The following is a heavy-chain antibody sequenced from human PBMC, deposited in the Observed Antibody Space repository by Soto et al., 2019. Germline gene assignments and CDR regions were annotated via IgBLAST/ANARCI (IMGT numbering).Heavy chain of an antibody. CDR3: ARAGLAHIVTVGPNWFDP. J-gene: IGHJ5*02. CDR1: GGSISSGGYY. Sequence: QVQLQESGPGLVKPSQTLSLTCNISGGSISSGGYYWSWIRQHPGKGLEWIGYIYYSGRTYYNPSLKSRVTISVDTSKNQFSLKLSSVTAADTAVYYCARAGLAHIVTVGPNWFDPWGQGTLVTVSS. D-gene: IGHD3-22*01. CDR2: IYYSGRT. V-gene: IGHV4-31*03.